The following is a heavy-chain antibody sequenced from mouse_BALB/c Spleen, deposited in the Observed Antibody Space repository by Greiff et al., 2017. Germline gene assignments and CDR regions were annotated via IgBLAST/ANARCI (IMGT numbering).Heavy chain of an antibody. J-gene: IGHJ4*01. CDR3: AREGDYGSSYGYAMDY. CDR1: GYTFTSYV. Sequence: EVQLQQSGPELVKPGASVKMSCKASGYTFTSYVMHWVKQKPGQGLEWIGYINPYNDGTKYNEKFKGKATLTSDKSSSTAYMELSSLTSEDSAVYYCAREGDYGSSYGYAMDYWGQGTSVTVSS. V-gene: IGHV1-14*01. CDR2: INPYNDGT. D-gene: IGHD1-1*01.